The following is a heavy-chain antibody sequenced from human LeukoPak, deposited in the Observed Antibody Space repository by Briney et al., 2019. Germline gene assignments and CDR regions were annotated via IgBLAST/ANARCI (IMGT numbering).Heavy chain of an antibody. CDR3: AKGGGSDFDY. Sequence: GGSLRLSCAASGFTFSSNAMSWVRQAPGKGLEWVSSISDSGGRTYYADSVKGRFTIFRDNSKNTLYLQMNSLRADDTAVYYCAKGGGSDFDYWGQGTLVTVSS. J-gene: IGHJ4*02. V-gene: IGHV3-23*01. CDR2: ISDSGGRT. CDR1: GFTFSSNA. D-gene: IGHD3-10*01.